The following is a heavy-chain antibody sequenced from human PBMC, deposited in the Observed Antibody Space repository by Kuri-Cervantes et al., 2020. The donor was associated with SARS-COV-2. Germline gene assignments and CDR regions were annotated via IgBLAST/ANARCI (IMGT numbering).Heavy chain of an antibody. V-gene: IGHV3-30-3*01. D-gene: IGHD2-21*01. J-gene: IGHJ4*02. CDR1: AFTFSSYA. CDR2: ISYDGSNK. CDR3: ARDRVGVHDY. Sequence: SLKISCAASAFTFSSYAMHWVRQAPGKGLEWVAIISYDGSNKYYADSVKGRFTISRDNSKNTLYLQMNSLRAEDTAVYYCARDRVGVHDYWGQGTLVTVSS.